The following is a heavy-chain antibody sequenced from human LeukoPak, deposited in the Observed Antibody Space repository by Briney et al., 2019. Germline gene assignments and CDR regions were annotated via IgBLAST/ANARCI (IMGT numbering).Heavy chain of an antibody. D-gene: IGHD3-9*01. Sequence: PSETLSLTCSVSGGSISRSTYYWDWIRQPPGKGLEWIGSIYYSGSTYYNPSLRSRVTISVDTSKNQFSLKLTSVTAADTAVYYCARGPQYHDILTGYEGAFDIWGQGTMVIVSS. CDR1: GGSISRSTYY. J-gene: IGHJ3*02. CDR2: IYYSGST. CDR3: ARGPQYHDILTGYEGAFDI. V-gene: IGHV4-39*07.